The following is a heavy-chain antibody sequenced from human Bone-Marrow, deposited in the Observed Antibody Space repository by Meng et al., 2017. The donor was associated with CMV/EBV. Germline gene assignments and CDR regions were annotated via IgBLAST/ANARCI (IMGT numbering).Heavy chain of an antibody. D-gene: IGHD6-13*01. J-gene: IGHJ6*02. CDR1: GGSISSYY. CDR3: ARVWYSSSWYGPWDYYYGMDV. Sequence: GSLRLSCTVSGGSISSYYWSWIRQPPGKGLEWIGYIYYSGSTNYNPSLKSRVTISVDTSKNQFSLKLSSVTAADTAVYYCARVWYSSSWYGPWDYYYGMDVWGQGTTVTVSS. V-gene: IGHV4-59*01. CDR2: IYYSGST.